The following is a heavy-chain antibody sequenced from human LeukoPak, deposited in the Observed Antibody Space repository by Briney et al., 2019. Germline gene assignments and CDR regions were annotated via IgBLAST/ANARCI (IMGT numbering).Heavy chain of an antibody. D-gene: IGHD3-3*01. J-gene: IGHJ4*02. Sequence: GRSLRLSCAASGFTFSTYVIYWVRQAPGKGLEWVAVISYDGSNKYYADSVKGRFAISRDNSKNTLYLQMNSLRAEDTAVYYCARDRDNYDFWSGLTSYYFDYWGQGTLVTVSS. CDR1: GFTFSTYV. V-gene: IGHV3-30*09. CDR3: ARDRDNYDFWSGLTSYYFDY. CDR2: ISYDGSNK.